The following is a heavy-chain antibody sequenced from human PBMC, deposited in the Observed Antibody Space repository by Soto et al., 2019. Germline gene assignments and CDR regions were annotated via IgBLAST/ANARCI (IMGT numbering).Heavy chain of an antibody. Sequence: VQLVESGGGVVQPGKSLRLSCAASGFTFSSYAMHWARQAPGKGLEWVTVISIRGGDEYYAESVRGRFTISRDDSKNTLYLQMDSLRVEDTAVYYCVRGTIVARQHLDYWGQGTLVTVSS. CDR1: GFTFSSYA. D-gene: IGHD6-6*01. J-gene: IGHJ4*02. V-gene: IGHV3-30*03. CDR2: ISIRGGDE. CDR3: VRGTIVARQHLDY.